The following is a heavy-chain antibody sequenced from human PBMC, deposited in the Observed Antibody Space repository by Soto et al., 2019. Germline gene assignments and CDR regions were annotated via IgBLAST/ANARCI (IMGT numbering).Heavy chain of an antibody. CDR1: GGSISSYD. CDR2: IYYSGST. CDR3: ARAHLYYYMDV. V-gene: IGHV4-59*01. Sequence: PSGTLSLTCAASGGSISSYDGGWIRQPPGKGLEWIGYIYYSGSTNYNPSLKSRVTISVDTSKNQFSLKLSSVTAADTAVYYCARAHLYYYMDVWGKGTTVTV. J-gene: IGHJ6*03.